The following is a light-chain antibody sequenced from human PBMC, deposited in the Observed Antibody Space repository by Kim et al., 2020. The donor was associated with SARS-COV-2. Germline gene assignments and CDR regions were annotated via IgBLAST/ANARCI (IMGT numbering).Light chain of an antibody. CDR1: SLKTYY. CDR2: GKN. V-gene: IGLV3-19*01. Sequence: ALGQTVRITCQGDSLKTYYATWYQQKPGQAPIVVIYGKNNRASGIPDRFSGSSSGNTASLTVTGAQAVDEADYYCNSRDNSGDHVVFGGGTQLTVL. J-gene: IGLJ2*01. CDR3: NSRDNSGDHVV.